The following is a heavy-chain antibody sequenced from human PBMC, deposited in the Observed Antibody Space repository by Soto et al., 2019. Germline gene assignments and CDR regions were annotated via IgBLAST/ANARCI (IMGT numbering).Heavy chain of an antibody. D-gene: IGHD3-10*01. Sequence: EVQLVQSGAEVKKPGESLKISCKGSGYSFTSSWIGWVRQMPGKGLEWMGIIYPGDSDTRYSPSFQGQVTLSADKSISTAYLQWSSLKASDTAMYYCARINYYGSGSYYNYYFDYWGQGTLVTVSS. CDR1: GYSFTSSW. V-gene: IGHV5-51*03. CDR3: ARINYYGSGSYYNYYFDY. CDR2: IYPGDSDT. J-gene: IGHJ4*02.